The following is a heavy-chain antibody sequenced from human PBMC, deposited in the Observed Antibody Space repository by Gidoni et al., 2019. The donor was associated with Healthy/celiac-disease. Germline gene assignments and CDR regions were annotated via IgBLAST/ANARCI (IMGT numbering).Heavy chain of an antibody. CDR3: AREGGVDTAMVLYYYGMDV. J-gene: IGHJ6*02. CDR1: GFTFSSYE. D-gene: IGHD5-18*01. CDR2: ISSSGSTI. V-gene: IGHV3-48*03. Sequence: EVQLVESGGGLVQPGGSLRLSCAASGFTFSSYEMNWVRQAPGKGLEWVSYISSSGSTIYYADSVKGRFTISRDNAKNSLYLQMNSLRAEDTAVYYCAREGGVDTAMVLYYYGMDVWGQGTTVTVSS.